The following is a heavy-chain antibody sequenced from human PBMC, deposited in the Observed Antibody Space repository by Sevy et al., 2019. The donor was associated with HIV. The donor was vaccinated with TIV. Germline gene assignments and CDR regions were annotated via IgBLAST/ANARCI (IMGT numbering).Heavy chain of an antibody. CDR1: GYSISSGYY. CDR2: IYHSGST. D-gene: IGHD6-13*01. V-gene: IGHV4-38-2*01. CDR3: VAAAYLNYYMDV. J-gene: IGHJ6*03. Sequence: SETLSLTCAVSGYSISSGYYWGWIRQPPGKGLEWIGSIYHSGSTYYNPSLKSRVTISVDTSKNQFSLKLGSVTAADTAVYYCVAAAYLNYYMDVWGKGTTVTVSS.